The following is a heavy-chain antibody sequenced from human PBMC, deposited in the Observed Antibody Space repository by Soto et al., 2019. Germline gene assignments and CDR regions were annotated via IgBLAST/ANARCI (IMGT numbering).Heavy chain of an antibody. CDR2: IYPGDSET. Sequence: GESLKISCKGSGHSFVTHWIGWVRQMPGKGLEWMGMIYPGDSETKYSPSFQGQVTISADKSISTAYLQGSSLKASDTALYSCVSPINGYFEYWGQGTLVTVSS. CDR1: GHSFVTHW. CDR3: VSPINGYFEY. V-gene: IGHV5-51*01. J-gene: IGHJ4*02. D-gene: IGHD2-8*01.